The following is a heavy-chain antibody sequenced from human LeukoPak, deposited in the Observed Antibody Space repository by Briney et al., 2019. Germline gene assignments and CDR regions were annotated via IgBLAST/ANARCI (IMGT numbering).Heavy chain of an antibody. J-gene: IGHJ3*02. CDR2: IIPIFGTA. Sequence: GASVKVSCKASGGTFSSYAISWVRQAPGQGLEWMGGIIPIFGTANYAQKFQGRVTITTDESTNTAYMEQSSLRSEDTAVYYCARERGSGSSAFDIWGQGTMVTVSS. V-gene: IGHV1-69*05. D-gene: IGHD6-19*01. CDR1: GGTFSSYA. CDR3: ARERGSGSSAFDI.